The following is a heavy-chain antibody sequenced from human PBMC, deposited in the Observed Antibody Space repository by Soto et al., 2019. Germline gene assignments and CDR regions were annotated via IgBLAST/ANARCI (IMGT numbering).Heavy chain of an antibody. CDR1: GFTFDDYA. D-gene: IGHD1-7*01. CDR3: AKTRVGRNYWNGMDV. CDR2: ISWNRGSI. J-gene: IGHJ6*02. Sequence: EVQLVESGGGLVQPGRSLRLSCAASGFTFDDYAMHWVRQAPGKGLEWVSGISWNRGSIGYADSVKGRSTISRDNAKNSLYLQMNSLRAEDTTFYYCAKTRVGRNYWNGMDVWGQGTTVTVSS. V-gene: IGHV3-9*01.